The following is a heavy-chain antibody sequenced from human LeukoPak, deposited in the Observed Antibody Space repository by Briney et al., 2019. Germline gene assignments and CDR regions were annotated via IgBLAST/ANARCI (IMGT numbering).Heavy chain of an antibody. CDR1: GASISSSCYY. V-gene: IGHV4-39*07. CDR3: ARGRAAAMENWFDP. CDR2: MYYSDTT. Sequence: SETLSLACTLSGASISSSCYYWGWLRQPPGKGLEWIVRMYYSDTTYYTPTLKRPVTISVDTSKNQFSLKRSSVTAADTAVYYCARGRAAAMENWFDPWGQGTLVTVSS. D-gene: IGHD5-18*01. J-gene: IGHJ5*02.